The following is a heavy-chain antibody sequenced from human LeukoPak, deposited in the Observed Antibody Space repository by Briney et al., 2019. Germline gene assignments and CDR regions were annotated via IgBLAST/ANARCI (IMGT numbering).Heavy chain of an antibody. CDR3: ARRTMVRGVGYYFDY. D-gene: IGHD3-10*01. Sequence: SQTLSLTCTVSDGSISSGGYYWSWIRQHPGKGLEWIGYIYYSGSTYYNPSLKSRVTISVDTSKNQFSLKLSSVTAADTAVYYCARRTMVRGVGYYFDYWGQGTLVTVSS. J-gene: IGHJ4*02. V-gene: IGHV4-31*03. CDR1: DGSISSGGYY. CDR2: IYYSGST.